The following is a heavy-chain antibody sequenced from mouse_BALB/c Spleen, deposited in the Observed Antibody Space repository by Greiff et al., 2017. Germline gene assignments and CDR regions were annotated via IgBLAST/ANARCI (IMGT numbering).Heavy chain of an antibody. Sequence: VQLQQSGAELVRSGASVKLSCTASGFNIKDYYMHWVKQRPEQGLAWIGWIDPENGDTEYAPKFQGKATMTADTSSNTAYLQLSSLTSEDTAVYYCTAYGYDGTFAYWGQGTLVTVSA. CDR1: GFNIKDYY. CDR3: TAYGYDGTFAY. J-gene: IGHJ3*01. CDR2: IDPENGDT. V-gene: IGHV14-4*02. D-gene: IGHD2-2*01.